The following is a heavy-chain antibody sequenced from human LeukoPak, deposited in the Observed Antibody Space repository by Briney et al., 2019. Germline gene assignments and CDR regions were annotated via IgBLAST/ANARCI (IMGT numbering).Heavy chain of an antibody. D-gene: IGHD3-22*01. V-gene: IGHV1-2*02. J-gene: IGHJ4*02. CDR1: GYTFTGYY. CDR2: INPNSGGT. CDR3: ASSSPYYYDSSGYYEFDY. Sequence: ASVKVSCKASGYTFTGYYMHWVRQAPGQGLEWMVWINPNSGGTNYAQKFQGRVTMTRDTSISTAYMELSRLRSDDTAVYYCASSSPYYYDSSGYYEFDYWGQGTLVTVSS.